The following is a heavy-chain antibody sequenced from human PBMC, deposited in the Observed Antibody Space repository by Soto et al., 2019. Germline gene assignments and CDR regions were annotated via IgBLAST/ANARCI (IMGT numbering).Heavy chain of an antibody. CDR1: GGSMSSGDYY. Sequence: SETLSLTCTVSGGSMSSGDYYWSWIRQPPGKGLEWIGYIYYSGSTYYNPSLKSRVTISVDTSKNQFSLKLSSVTAADTAVYYCARDTVGLYNWFDPWGQGTLVTVSS. V-gene: IGHV4-30-4*01. D-gene: IGHD4-17*01. CDR3: ARDTVGLYNWFDP. J-gene: IGHJ5*02. CDR2: IYYSGST.